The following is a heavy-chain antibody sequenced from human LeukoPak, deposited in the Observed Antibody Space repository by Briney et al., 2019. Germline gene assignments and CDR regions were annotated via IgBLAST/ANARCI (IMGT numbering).Heavy chain of an antibody. CDR2: ISGSGGST. CDR1: GFTFSSYA. D-gene: IGHD6-13*01. V-gene: IGHV3-23*01. J-gene: IGHJ4*02. Sequence: PGGSLRLSCAASGFTFSSYAMSWVRQAPGKGLEWVSAISGSGGSTYYADSVKGRFTISRDNSKNTVYLQANSLRAEDTAVYYCAKGLGTSSWYYFDYWGQGTLVTVSS. CDR3: AKGLGTSSWYYFDY.